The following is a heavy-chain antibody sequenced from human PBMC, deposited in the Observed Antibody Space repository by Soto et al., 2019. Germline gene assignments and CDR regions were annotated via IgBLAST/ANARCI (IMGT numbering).Heavy chain of an antibody. Sequence: QVQLVESGGGVVQPGRSLRLSCAASGFTFSSYAMHWVRQAPGKGLEWVAVISYDGSNKYYADSVKGRFTISRDNSKNTLYLQMNSLRAEDTAVYYCAKDRLSCSGGSCYLYFDYWGQGTLVTVSS. D-gene: IGHD2-15*01. CDR1: GFTFSSYA. CDR2: ISYDGSNK. J-gene: IGHJ4*02. V-gene: IGHV3-30*04. CDR3: AKDRLSCSGGSCYLYFDY.